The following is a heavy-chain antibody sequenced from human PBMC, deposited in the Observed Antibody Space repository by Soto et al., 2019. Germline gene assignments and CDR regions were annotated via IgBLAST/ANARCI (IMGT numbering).Heavy chain of an antibody. CDR2: IIPIFGTA. CDR3: ARPGSYYNDWFFDYYYYGMDV. D-gene: IGHD3-10*01. J-gene: IGHJ6*02. CDR1: GGTFSSYA. V-gene: IGHV1-69*01. Sequence: QVQLVQSGAEVKKPGSSVKVSCKASGGTFSSYAISWVRQAPGQGLEWMGGIIPIFGTANYAQKFQGRVTITADESTSTAYMELSSLRSEDTAVYYCARPGSYYNDWFFDYYYYGMDVWGQGTTVTVSS.